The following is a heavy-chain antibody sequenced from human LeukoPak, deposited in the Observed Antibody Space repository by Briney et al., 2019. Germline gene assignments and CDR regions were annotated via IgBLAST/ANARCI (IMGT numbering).Heavy chain of an antibody. CDR1: GITFNNYA. J-gene: IGHJ4*02. D-gene: IGHD2-21*01. Sequence: PGGSLRFSCVASGITFNNYAMSWVRQGPGMGLEWVSSISGAGGSTYYADSVKGRFTISRDNSKKTLYLEMSSLRAEDAAVYYCAVNYSLDYWGQGTLVTVSS. V-gene: IGHV3-23*01. CDR2: ISGAGGST. CDR3: AVNYSLDY.